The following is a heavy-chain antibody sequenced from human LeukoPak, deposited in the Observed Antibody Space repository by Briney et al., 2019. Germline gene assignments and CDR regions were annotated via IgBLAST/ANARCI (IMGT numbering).Heavy chain of an antibody. Sequence: GGSLRLSCAASGFTFSSYAMSWVRQAPGKGLEWVSAISGSGGSTYYADSVKGRFTISRDNSKNTLYLQMNSLRAEDTAAYYCAKGVGITMIVVAVDYWGQGTLVTVSS. D-gene: IGHD3-22*01. CDR2: ISGSGGST. CDR3: AKGVGITMIVVAVDY. J-gene: IGHJ4*02. V-gene: IGHV3-23*01. CDR1: GFTFSSYA.